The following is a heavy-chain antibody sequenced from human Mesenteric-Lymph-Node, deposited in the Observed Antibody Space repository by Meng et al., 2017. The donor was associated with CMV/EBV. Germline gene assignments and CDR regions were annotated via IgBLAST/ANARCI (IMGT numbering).Heavy chain of an antibody. J-gene: IGHJ4*02. CDR1: GFTFSTSA. CDR2: IVVASGNT. Sequence: SVKVSCKASGFTFSTSAVQWVRQARGQRLEWMGWIVVASGNTNYAQKFQERVIITRDMSTNTAYMELSSLRSEDTAVYYCARDLFGYNSGYSSGWYDYWGQGTLVTVSS. D-gene: IGHD6-19*01. CDR3: ARDLFGYNSGYSSGWYDY. V-gene: IGHV1-58*01.